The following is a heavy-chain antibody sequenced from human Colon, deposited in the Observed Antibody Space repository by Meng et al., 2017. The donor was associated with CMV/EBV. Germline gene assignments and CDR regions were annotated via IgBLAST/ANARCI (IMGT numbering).Heavy chain of an antibody. V-gene: IGHV3-20*04. CDR3: AREPSNAAFDI. CDR2: TNWNGGST. Sequence: GGSLRLSCVASGFTFDDYGMGWVRQAPGKGLEWVSGTNWNGGSTDYADSVKGRFTISRDNAKNSLYLQMNTLKAEETAVYYCAREPSNAAFDIWGQGTMVTVSS. CDR1: GFTFDDYG. J-gene: IGHJ3*02.